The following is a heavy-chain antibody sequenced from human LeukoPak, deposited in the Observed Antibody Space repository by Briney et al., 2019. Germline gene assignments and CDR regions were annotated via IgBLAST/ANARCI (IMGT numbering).Heavy chain of an antibody. CDR2: INHSGST. V-gene: IGHV4-34*01. D-gene: IGHD4-11*01. CDR3: ARLGDYSTTNLSDY. CDR1: GGSFSGYY. Sequence: PSETLSLTCAVYGGSFSGYYWSWIRQPPGKGLEWIGEINHSGSTNYNPSLKSRVTISVDTSKNQFSLKLSSVTAADTAVYYCARLGDYSTTNLSDYWGQGTLVTVSS. J-gene: IGHJ4*02.